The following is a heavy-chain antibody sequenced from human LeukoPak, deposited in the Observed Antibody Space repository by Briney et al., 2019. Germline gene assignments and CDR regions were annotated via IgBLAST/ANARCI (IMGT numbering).Heavy chain of an antibody. Sequence: PSETLSLTCTVSGGSFSSSNYDWGGIRQAPGWGLVWIGTIYYSGSTYYNPSLNSRVTMSVDTSKNQFSLKLSSVTGADTAVYYCARARLSGYYLDYWGQGTLVTVSS. CDR2: IYYSGST. J-gene: IGHJ4*02. CDR3: ARARLSGYYLDY. CDR1: GGSFSSSNYD. D-gene: IGHD3-22*01. V-gene: IGHV4-39*01.